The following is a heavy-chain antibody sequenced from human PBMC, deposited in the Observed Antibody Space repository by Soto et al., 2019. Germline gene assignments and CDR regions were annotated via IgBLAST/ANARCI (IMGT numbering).Heavy chain of an antibody. J-gene: IGHJ4*02. CDR1: GGSISSSSDY. CDR3: ARRGIDIVLMVYAHFDY. CDR2: IYYSGST. V-gene: IGHV4-39*01. D-gene: IGHD2-8*01. Sequence: SETLSLTCTVAGGSISSSSDYWGWIRQPPGKGLEWIGSIYYSGSTYYNPSLKSRVTISVDTSKNQFSLKLSSVTAADTAVYYCARRGIDIVLMVYAHFDYWGKGTLVTVSS.